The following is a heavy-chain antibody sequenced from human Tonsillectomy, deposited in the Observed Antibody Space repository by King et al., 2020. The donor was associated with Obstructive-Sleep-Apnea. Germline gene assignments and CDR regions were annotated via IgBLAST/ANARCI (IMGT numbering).Heavy chain of an antibody. V-gene: IGHV3-9*01. CDR3: VKGDYGSGQSGGDV. Sequence: DVQLVESGGGLVQPARSLRLSCAVSGFTFDDYAMHWVRQAPGKGLEWVSGISWNSGTIGYVDSVKGRFTISRDNAKNSLYLQMNSLRAEDTALYYCVKGDYGSGQSGGDVWGQGTTVTVSS. D-gene: IGHD3-10*01. CDR2: ISWNSGTI. CDR1: GFTFDDYA. J-gene: IGHJ6*02.